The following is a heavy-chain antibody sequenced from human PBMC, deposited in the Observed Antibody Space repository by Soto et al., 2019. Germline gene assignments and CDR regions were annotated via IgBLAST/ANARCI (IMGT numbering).Heavy chain of an antibody. CDR2: IIPLFGTT. CDR1: GDTFKNCV. V-gene: IGHV1-69*01. D-gene: IGHD3-10*01. J-gene: IGHJ6*02. Sequence: QVQVVQSGVEVRRPGSSVKVSCKASGDTFKNCVISWVRQAPGQGLEWMGGIIPLFGTTDFPQRLQGRLTITTDESTTTAYMELSRLRSDDTATYYCAAELGFGKLSVVWGQGTTVIVSS. CDR3: AAELGFGKLSVV.